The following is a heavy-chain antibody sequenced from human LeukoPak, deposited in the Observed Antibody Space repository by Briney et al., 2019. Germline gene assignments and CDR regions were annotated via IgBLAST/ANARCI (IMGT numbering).Heavy chain of an antibody. Sequence: KPSETLSLTCTVSGGSISSSSYYWGWIRQPPGKGLEWIGSIYYSGSTYYNPSLKSRVTISVDTSKNQFSLKLSSVTAADTAVYYCARADPNGAFDIWGQGTMVTVSS. D-gene: IGHD2-8*01. J-gene: IGHJ3*02. V-gene: IGHV4-39*07. CDR1: GGSISSSSYY. CDR2: IYYSGST. CDR3: ARADPNGAFDI.